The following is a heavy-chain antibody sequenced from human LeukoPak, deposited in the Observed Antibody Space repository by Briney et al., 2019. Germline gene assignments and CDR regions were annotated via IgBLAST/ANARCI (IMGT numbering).Heavy chain of an antibody. D-gene: IGHD5-18*01. CDR1: GFTFSSYS. Sequence: GGSLRLSCAASGFTFSSYSMNWVRQAPGKGLDWVSYISSSSSTIYYAASVKGRFTISRDNAKNSLYLQMNSLRAEDTAAYYCARGGIHRYWGQGTLVTVSS. CDR2: ISSSSSTI. CDR3: ARGGIHRY. J-gene: IGHJ4*02. V-gene: IGHV3-48*01.